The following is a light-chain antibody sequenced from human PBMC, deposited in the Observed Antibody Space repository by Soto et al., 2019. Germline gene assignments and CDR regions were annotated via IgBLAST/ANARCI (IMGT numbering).Light chain of an antibody. V-gene: IGLV2-14*01. J-gene: IGLJ1*01. CDR2: EVS. Sequence: QSVLTQPASVSGSPGQSISISCTGPSSDVGDYISVSWFQQHPGKAPKLMIYEVSNRPSGVSNRFSGSKSANTASLTISGLQAEDEADYYCTSYTSSTTLYVFGTGTNVT. CDR3: TSYTSSTTLYV. CDR1: SSDVGDYIS.